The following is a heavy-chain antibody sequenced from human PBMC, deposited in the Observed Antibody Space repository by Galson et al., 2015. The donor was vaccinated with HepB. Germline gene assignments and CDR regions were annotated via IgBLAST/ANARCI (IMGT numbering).Heavy chain of an antibody. Sequence: SVKVSCKASGYTFTSYDINWVRQATGQGLEWMGWMNPNSGNTGYAQKFQGRVTMTRNTSISTAYMELSSLRSEDTAVYYCAREVEMATITYYYYYMDVSRNGTTVTVSS. V-gene: IGHV1-8*01. CDR1: GYTFTSYD. CDR3: AREVEMATITYYYYYMDV. J-gene: IGHJ6*03. D-gene: IGHD5-24*01. CDR2: MNPNSGNT.